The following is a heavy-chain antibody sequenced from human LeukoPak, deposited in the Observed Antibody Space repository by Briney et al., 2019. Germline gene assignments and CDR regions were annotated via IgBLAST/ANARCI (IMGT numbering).Heavy chain of an antibody. CDR2: VYYSGST. D-gene: IGHD4-23*01. CDR1: GGSITSRAYY. CDR3: ASLDYGGNYVDD. Sequence: SETLSLTCTVFGGSITSRAYYWGWIRQPPGKGLEWIGSVYYSGSTYHNPSLKSQVTMSVDTSKNQFSLKLSSVTAADTAVYYCASLDYGGNYVDDWGRGTLVTVSS. J-gene: IGHJ4*02. V-gene: IGHV4-39*07.